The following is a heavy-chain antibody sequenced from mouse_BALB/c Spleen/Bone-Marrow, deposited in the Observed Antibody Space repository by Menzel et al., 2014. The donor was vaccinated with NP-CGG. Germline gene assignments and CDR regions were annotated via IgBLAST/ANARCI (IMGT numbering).Heavy chain of an antibody. CDR2: INSDGTYT. CDR3: TTRGSTMITTGYAMDY. CDR1: GFTFSNYS. J-gene: IGHJ4*01. V-gene: IGHV5-6*01. Sequence: EVKVEESGGDLVKPGGSLKLSCAASGFTFSNYSMSWVSQTPDKRLEWVATINSDGTYTYYPDSVKGRFTIARDNAKNTLYLQMSSLKPEDRAMYYCTTRGSTMITTGYAMDYWGQGTSVTVSS. D-gene: IGHD2-4*01.